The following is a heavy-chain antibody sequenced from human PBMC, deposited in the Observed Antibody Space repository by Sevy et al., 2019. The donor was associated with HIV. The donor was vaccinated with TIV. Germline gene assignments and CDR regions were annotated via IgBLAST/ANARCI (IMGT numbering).Heavy chain of an antibody. CDR2: INPDSGGT. J-gene: IGHJ6*02. D-gene: IGHD4-17*01. CDR1: GYTFTGYS. V-gene: IGHV1-2*02. CDR3: ARDPPPTVTTTAGYGMDV. Sequence: ASVKVSCKASGYTFTGYSIHWVRQAPGQGLEWMGWINPDSGGTNYAQKFQGRVTMTRDTSITTAFMELSRLRSDDTAVYYCARDPPPTVTTTAGYGMDVWGQGTTVTVSS.